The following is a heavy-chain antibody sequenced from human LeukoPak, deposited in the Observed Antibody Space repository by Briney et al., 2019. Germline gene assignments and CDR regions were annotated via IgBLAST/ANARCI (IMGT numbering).Heavy chain of an antibody. D-gene: IGHD2-15*01. V-gene: IGHV5-51*01. Sequence: GESLKISCKGSGYSFTSYWIGWARQMPGKGLEWMGIIYPGDSDTRYSPSFQGQVTISADKSISTAYLQWSSLKASDTAMYYCARGYCSGGSRYQKSGFDYWGQGTLVTVSS. J-gene: IGHJ4*02. CDR2: IYPGDSDT. CDR1: GYSFTSYW. CDR3: ARGYCSGGSRYQKSGFDY.